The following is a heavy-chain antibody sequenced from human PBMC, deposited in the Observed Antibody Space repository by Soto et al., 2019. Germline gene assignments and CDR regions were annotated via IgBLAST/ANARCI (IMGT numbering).Heavy chain of an antibody. CDR2: ISYDGTNK. CDR1: GFSFSISP. J-gene: IGHJ4*02. V-gene: IGHV3-30-3*01. Sequence: QVQLVESGGGVVQPGRSLRLSCAASGFSFSISPMHWVRQAPGKGPEWVVLISYDGTNKFYADSVKGRFTISRDNSKSTLYLQVYSLRPEDAAVYYCARDPKTSGGQHWAFNYFDSWGQGTLVTVSS. CDR3: ARDPKTSGGQHWAFNYFDS. D-gene: IGHD7-27*01.